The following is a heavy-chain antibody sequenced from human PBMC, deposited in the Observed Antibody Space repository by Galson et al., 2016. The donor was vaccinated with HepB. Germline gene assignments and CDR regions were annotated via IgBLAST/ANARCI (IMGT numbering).Heavy chain of an antibody. Sequence: SLRLSCAASGFTFSNYAMHWVRQAPGKGLEWVAVIWYDGSSKYYIDSVKGRFTISRDKSKNTLNLQMSSLRAEDTAVYYCAKVATPNRNYENWFDSWGQGTLVTVSS. CDR2: IWYDGSSK. CDR1: GFTFSNYA. D-gene: IGHD4-11*01. J-gene: IGHJ5*01. CDR3: AKVATPNRNYENWFDS. V-gene: IGHV3-33*03.